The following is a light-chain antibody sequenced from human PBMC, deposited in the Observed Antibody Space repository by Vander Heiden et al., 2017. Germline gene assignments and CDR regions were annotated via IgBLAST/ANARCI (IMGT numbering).Light chain of an antibody. Sequence: DIQMTQSPSTLSASVGDRVTITCRASQSNSNWLAWYQQKPGKAPKLLIYKASTLESGVPSRFSGSGSGTEFTLTISSLQPDDFATYYCQQYNPYSPYTFGQGTKLEIK. J-gene: IGKJ2*01. CDR2: KAS. CDR3: QQYNPYSPYT. V-gene: IGKV1-5*03. CDR1: QSNSNW.